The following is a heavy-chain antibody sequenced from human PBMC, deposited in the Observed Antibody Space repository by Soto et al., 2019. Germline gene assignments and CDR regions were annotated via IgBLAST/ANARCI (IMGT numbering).Heavy chain of an antibody. CDR2: ISYDGSNK. V-gene: IGHV3-30*18. CDR3: AKDRVSSPAHYGMDV. D-gene: IGHD2-8*01. CDR1: GFTFSSYG. J-gene: IGHJ6*02. Sequence: QVQLVESGGGVVQPGRSLRLSCAASGFTFSSYGMHWVRQAPGKGLEWVAVISYDGSNKYYADSVKGRFTISRDNSKNTLYLQMNSLRAEDTAVYYCAKDRVSSPAHYGMDVWGQGTTVTVSS.